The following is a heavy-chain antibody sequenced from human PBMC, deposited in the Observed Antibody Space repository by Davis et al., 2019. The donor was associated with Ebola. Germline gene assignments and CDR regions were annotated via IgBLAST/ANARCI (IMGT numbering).Heavy chain of an antibody. V-gene: IGHV3-48*02. Sequence: GESLKISCAASGFTFSSYSMNWVRQAPGKGLEWVSYISSSSSTIYYADSVKGRFTVSRDNAKNSLYLQMNSLRDEDTAVYYCARDKRDGFNSWGQGTMVTVSS. CDR3: ARDKRDGFNS. CDR2: ISSSSSTI. CDR1: GFTFSSYS. D-gene: IGHD5-24*01. J-gene: IGHJ3*01.